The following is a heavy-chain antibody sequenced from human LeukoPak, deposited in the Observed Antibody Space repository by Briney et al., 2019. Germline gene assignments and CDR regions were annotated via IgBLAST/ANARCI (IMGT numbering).Heavy chain of an antibody. CDR2: MNPNSGNT. J-gene: IGHJ6*03. CDR1: GYTFTSYD. Sequence: ASVKVSCKASGYTFTSYDINWVRQATGQGLEWMGWMNPNSGNTGYAQKFQGRVTMTRNTSISTAYMELSSLRSEDTAVYYCARSSYDYVWGSYLPPLIKYYYYYMDVWGQGTTVTVSS. CDR3: ARSSYDYVWGSYLPPLIKYYYYYMDV. V-gene: IGHV1-8*01. D-gene: IGHD3-16*02.